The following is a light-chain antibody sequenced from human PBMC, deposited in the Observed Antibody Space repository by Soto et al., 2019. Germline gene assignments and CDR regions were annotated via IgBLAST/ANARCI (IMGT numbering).Light chain of an antibody. Sequence: TPSPGSLSLSPGARASLSWRASQSVSSYLAWYQQKPGQAPRLLIYGASTRATGIPARFSGSGSGTEFTLTISSLQSEDFAIYYCQQYNDWPRTFGQGTKVDI. CDR1: QSVSSY. J-gene: IGKJ1*01. V-gene: IGKV3-15*01. CDR3: QQYNDWPRT. CDR2: GAS.